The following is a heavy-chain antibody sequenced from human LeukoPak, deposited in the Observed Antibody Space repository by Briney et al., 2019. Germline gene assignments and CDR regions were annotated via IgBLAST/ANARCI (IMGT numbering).Heavy chain of an antibody. J-gene: IGHJ4*02. V-gene: IGHV3-74*01. CDR2: INTDGTVT. D-gene: IGHD6-19*01. Sequence: PGGPLRLSCAASGFTFSKYWMLWVRQAPGKGLESVSRINTDGTVTTYADSVKGRFTVSRDNADNTMFLQMNSVGDEDTAVYYCATKQWLAPPPDSWGQGTPVIVSS. CDR3: ATKQWLAPPPDS. CDR1: GFTFSKYW.